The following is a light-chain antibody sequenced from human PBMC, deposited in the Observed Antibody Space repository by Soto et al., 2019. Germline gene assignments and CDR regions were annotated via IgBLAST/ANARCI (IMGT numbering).Light chain of an antibody. CDR3: SSYTTSAPYV. V-gene: IGLV2-14*01. Sequence: QSALTQPASVSGSPGQSITISCTGTSSDVGAYNFVSWYQHHPGRAPKLIIYEVTIRPSGVSNRFSGSKSGNTASLTISGLQAEDEAYYYCSSYTTSAPYVFGSGTKLNVL. CDR1: SSDVGAYNF. CDR2: EVT. J-gene: IGLJ1*01.